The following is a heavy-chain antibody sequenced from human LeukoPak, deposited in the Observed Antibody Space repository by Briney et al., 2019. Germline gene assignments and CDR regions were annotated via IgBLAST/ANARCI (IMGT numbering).Heavy chain of an antibody. J-gene: IGHJ6*02. D-gene: IGHD2-15*01. CDR3: AREGVLVVAATRDYYYFGMDV. Sequence: GAPVKVSCKASGYTFTSNGISWVRQAPGQGLEWMGWISAYNGNTNYAQKLQGRVTMTTDTSTSTAHMELRSLRSDDTAVYYCAREGVLVVAATRDYYYFGMDVWGQGTTVTVSS. CDR1: GYTFTSNG. V-gene: IGHV1-18*01. CDR2: ISAYNGNT.